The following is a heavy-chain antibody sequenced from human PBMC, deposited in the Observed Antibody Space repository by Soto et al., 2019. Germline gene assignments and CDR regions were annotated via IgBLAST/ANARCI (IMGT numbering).Heavy chain of an antibody. J-gene: IGHJ5*02. CDR2: ISAYNGNT. CDR3: ARCGAAPPSSGWYGKSVYCFDP. V-gene: IGHV1-18*01. CDR1: GYTFTSYG. D-gene: IGHD6-19*01. Sequence: ASVKVSCKASGYTFTSYGISWVRQAPGQGLEWMGWISAYNGNTNYAQKLQGRVTMTTDTSTSTAYMELRSLRSDDTAVYYCARCGAAPPSSGWYGKSVYCFDPWGQGTQVTVSS.